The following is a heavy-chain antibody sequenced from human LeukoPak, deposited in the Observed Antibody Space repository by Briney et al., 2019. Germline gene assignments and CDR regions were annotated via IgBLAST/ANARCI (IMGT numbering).Heavy chain of an antibody. Sequence: SETLSLTCTVSGGSISSSSYYWGWIRQPPGKGLEWIGSIYYSGSTYYNPSLKSRVTISVDTSKNQFSLKLSSVTAADTAVYYCARDGRSRAAAGYFDYWGQGTLVTVSS. CDR3: ARDGRSRAAAGYFDY. CDR1: GGSISSSSYY. CDR2: IYYSGST. J-gene: IGHJ4*02. V-gene: IGHV4-39*07. D-gene: IGHD6-13*01.